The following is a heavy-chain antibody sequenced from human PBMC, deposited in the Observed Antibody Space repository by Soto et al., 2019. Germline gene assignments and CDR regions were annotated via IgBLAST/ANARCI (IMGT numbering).Heavy chain of an antibody. Sequence: QVQLVQSGAEVKKPGSSVKVSCKASRGTFSSYGISWVRQAPGQGLEWMGGIIPIFGTANYSQKFQARVTITADESTSTAYMALSRMRPEDTAVYYCARAVEQRYYYFGMDVWGQGTTVTVSS. CDR3: ARAVEQRYYYFGMDV. J-gene: IGHJ6*02. V-gene: IGHV1-69*12. CDR2: IIPIFGTA. CDR1: RGTFSSYG.